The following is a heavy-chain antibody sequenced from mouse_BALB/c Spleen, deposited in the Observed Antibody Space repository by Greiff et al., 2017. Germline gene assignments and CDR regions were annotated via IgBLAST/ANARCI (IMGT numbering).Heavy chain of an antibody. Sequence: DVMLVESGGGLVKPGGSLKLSCAASGFTFSSYAMSWVRQSPEKRLEWVAEISSGGSYTYYPDTVTGRFTISRDNAKNTLYLEMSSLRSEDTAMYYCARAYYGNYQAWFAYWGQGTLVTVSA. V-gene: IGHV5-9-4*01. J-gene: IGHJ3*01. CDR2: ISSGGSYT. D-gene: IGHD2-10*01. CDR3: ARAYYGNYQAWFAY. CDR1: GFTFSSYA.